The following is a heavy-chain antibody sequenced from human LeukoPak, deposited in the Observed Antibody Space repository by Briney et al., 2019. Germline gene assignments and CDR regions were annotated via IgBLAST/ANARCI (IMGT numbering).Heavy chain of an antibody. J-gene: IGHJ6*03. V-gene: IGHV4-34*01. CDR3: AKVGDYDFWSGGYYYYMDV. Sequence: PSETLSLTCAVYGESFSAYSWNWIRQSPGKGLEWIGEINHSGSTNYNPSLKSRVTISVDTSKNQTSKRQFSLKLSSVTAADTAVDYCAKVGDYDFWSGGYYYYMDVWGKGTTVTVSS. CDR2: INHSGST. D-gene: IGHD3-3*01. CDR1: GESFSAYS.